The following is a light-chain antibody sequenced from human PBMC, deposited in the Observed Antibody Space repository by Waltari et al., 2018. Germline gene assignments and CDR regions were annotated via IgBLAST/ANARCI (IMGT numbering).Light chain of an antibody. CDR3: SSFAGSNNYV. V-gene: IGLV2-8*01. J-gene: IGLJ1*01. CDR2: EVT. CDR1: SSDVAGYDY. Sequence: HSALTQPPSASGSPGQSVTISCTGTSSDVAGYDYVSWYQQHPGKAPKLIISEVTKRPSGVPDRFSGSKSGNTASLTVSGLQADDEADYYCSSFAGSNNYVFGTGTKVTVL.